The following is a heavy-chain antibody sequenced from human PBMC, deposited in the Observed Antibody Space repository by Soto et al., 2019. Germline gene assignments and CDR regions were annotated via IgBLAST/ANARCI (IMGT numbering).Heavy chain of an antibody. CDR3: ARATNWNNEFDY. D-gene: IGHD1-1*01. J-gene: IGHJ4*02. V-gene: IGHV4-59*01. Sequence: SETLSLTCTVSGGSISSYYWSWIRQPPGKGLEWIGYIYYSGSTNYNPSLKSRVTISVDTSKNQFSPKRSSVTAADTAVYYCARATNWNNEFDYWGQGTLVTVSS. CDR1: GGSISSYY. CDR2: IYYSGST.